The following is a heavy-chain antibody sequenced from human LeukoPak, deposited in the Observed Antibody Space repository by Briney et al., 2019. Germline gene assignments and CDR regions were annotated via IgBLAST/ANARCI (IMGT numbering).Heavy chain of an antibody. CDR1: GFTFSNYG. CDR2: IWYDGSNK. D-gene: IGHD2-21*01. J-gene: IGHJ4*02. V-gene: IGHV3-33*01. CDR3: ATLQPEYGGGY. Sequence: GGSLRLSCAASGFTFSNYGMHWVRQAPGKGLEWVAVIWYDGSNKYYADSVKGRLTISRDNSKNTLYLQMNSLRAEDTAVYYCATLQPEYGGGYWGQGTLVTVSS.